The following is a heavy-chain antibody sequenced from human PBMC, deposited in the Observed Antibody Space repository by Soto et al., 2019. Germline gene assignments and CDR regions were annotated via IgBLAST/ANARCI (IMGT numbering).Heavy chain of an antibody. D-gene: IGHD3-10*01. J-gene: IGHJ5*01. V-gene: IGHV6-1*01. CDR2: TYYRARWFS. Sequence: LQTLSLTCGISGDSVSSNSATWNWIRQSPSRGLEWLGRTYYRARWFSDYAVSVQGRITIVPDASKNRFSLQLNSVTPDDTAVYCCVRLRGNSWLDSWGQGTLVTVSS. CDR3: VRLRGNSWLDS. CDR1: GDSVSSNSAT.